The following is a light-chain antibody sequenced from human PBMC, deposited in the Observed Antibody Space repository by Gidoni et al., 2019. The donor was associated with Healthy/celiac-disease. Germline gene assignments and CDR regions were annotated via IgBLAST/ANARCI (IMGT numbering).Light chain of an antibody. CDR2: GAS. V-gene: IGKV3-20*01. CDR1: QSVSSSY. CDR3: QQYGSSPRT. Sequence: IVLTPSPRTLSLSPGERATLSCRASQSVSSSYLAWYQQKPGQAPRLLTDGASSRATGIPDRFSGSGSGTDFTLTISRLEPEDFAVYYCQQYGSSPRTFGQGTKVEIK. J-gene: IGKJ1*01.